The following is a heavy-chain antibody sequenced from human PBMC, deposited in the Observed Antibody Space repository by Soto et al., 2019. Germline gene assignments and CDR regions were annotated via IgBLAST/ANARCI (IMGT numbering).Heavy chain of an antibody. CDR2: ISSSSSYI. Sequence: EVQLVESGGGLVKPGGSLRLSCAASGFTFSSYSMNWVRQAPGKGLEWVSSISSSSSYIYYADSVKGRFTISRDNAKNSLYLQMNSLRAEDTAVYYCAKTIQYQLLLGWFDPWGQGTLVTVSS. D-gene: IGHD2-2*01. CDR3: AKTIQYQLLLGWFDP. J-gene: IGHJ5*02. CDR1: GFTFSSYS. V-gene: IGHV3-21*01.